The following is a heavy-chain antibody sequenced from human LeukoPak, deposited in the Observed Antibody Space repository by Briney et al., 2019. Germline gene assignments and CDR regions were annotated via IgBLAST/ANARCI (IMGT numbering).Heavy chain of an antibody. CDR1: GFTFSSYW. Sequence: GGSLRLSCAASGFTFSSYWMSWVRQAPGKGLEWVSAISGSGGSTYYADSVKGRFTISRDNSKNTLYLQMNSLRAEDTAVYYCACSSWYGYYYYYGMDVWGQGTTVTVSS. CDR2: ISGSGGST. J-gene: IGHJ6*02. V-gene: IGHV3-23*01. D-gene: IGHD6-13*01. CDR3: ACSSWYGYYYYYGMDV.